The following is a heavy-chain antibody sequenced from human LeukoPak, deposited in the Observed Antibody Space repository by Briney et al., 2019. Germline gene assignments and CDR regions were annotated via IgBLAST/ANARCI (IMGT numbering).Heavy chain of an antibody. D-gene: IGHD4-17*01. CDR1: GSTFSSYS. Sequence: GGSLRLSCAASGSTFSSYSMNWVRQAPGKGLEWVSSISSSSSYIYYADSVKGRFTISRDNAKNSLYLQMNSLRAEDTAVYYCARDLHGDYLFDYWGQGTLVTVSS. CDR2: ISSSSSYI. CDR3: ARDLHGDYLFDY. V-gene: IGHV3-21*01. J-gene: IGHJ4*02.